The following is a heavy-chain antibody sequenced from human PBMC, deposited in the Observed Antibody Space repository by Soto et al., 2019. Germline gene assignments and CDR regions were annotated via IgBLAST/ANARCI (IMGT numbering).Heavy chain of an antibody. J-gene: IGHJ6*03. V-gene: IGHV3-21*01. CDR1: GFTFSSYS. D-gene: IGHD2-15*01. CDR3: ARDGSEGSGEIGYYYYMDV. CDR2: ITSRGASI. Sequence: EVHLVESGGGLVKPGGSLRLSCAASGFTFSSYSLNWVRHAPGKGLEWVSSITSRGASIYYADSVKGRFTISRDNAKHSLYLQMNSVRAEDTAVYYCARDGSEGSGEIGYYYYMDVWGKGTTATVSS.